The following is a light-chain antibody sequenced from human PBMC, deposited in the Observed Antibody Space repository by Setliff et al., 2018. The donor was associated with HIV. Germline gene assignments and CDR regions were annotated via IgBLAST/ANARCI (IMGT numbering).Light chain of an antibody. CDR1: SSDVGGYDY. CDR3: CSYTSSTTLA. V-gene: IGLV2-14*01. Sequence: LAQPASVPGSPGQSITISCTGTSSDVGGYDYVSWYQQHPGKVPKLMLYEVGNRPSGVSNRFSGSKSGNTASLTISGLQAEDEADYYCCSYTSSTTLAFGTGTKGTVL. J-gene: IGLJ1*01. CDR2: EVG.